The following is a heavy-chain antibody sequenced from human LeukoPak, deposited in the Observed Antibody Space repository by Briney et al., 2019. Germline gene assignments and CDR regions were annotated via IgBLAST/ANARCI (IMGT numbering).Heavy chain of an antibody. CDR1: GGSISSSSYY. D-gene: IGHD6-13*01. V-gene: IGHV4-39*07. Sequence: SETLSLTCTVSGGSISSSSYYWGWIRQPPGKGLEWIGSIYYSGSTYYNPSLKSRVTISVDTSKNQFSLKLSSVTAADTAVYYCARGGSSWYDSPFDYWGQGTLVTVSS. J-gene: IGHJ4*02. CDR2: IYYSGST. CDR3: ARGGSSWYDSPFDY.